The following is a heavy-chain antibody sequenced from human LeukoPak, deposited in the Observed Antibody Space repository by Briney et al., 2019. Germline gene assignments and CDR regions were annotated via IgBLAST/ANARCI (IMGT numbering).Heavy chain of an antibody. CDR1: GFTFSNYW. Sequence: PGGSLRLSCAASGFTFSNYWMSWVRQAPGKGLEWVANINQDGSEKYNVDSVKGRFTISRDNAKNSLYLQRTSLRAEDTAVYYCARDNRNYFDYWGQGTLVTVSS. CDR2: INQDGSEK. V-gene: IGHV3-7*01. CDR3: ARDNRNYFDY. D-gene: IGHD2/OR15-2a*01. J-gene: IGHJ4*02.